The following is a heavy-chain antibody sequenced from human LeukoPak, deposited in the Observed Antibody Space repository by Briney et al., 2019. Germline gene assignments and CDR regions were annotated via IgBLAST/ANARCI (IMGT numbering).Heavy chain of an antibody. Sequence: GGSLRLSCAASGFTFSSYSMNWVRQAPGKGLEWVSAISGSGGSTYYADSVKGRFTISRDNSKNTLYLQMNSLRAEDTAVYYCAKGTPLGYYYGSGSYYFVYWGQGTLVTVSS. CDR3: AKGTPLGYYYGSGSYYFVY. V-gene: IGHV3-23*01. D-gene: IGHD3-10*01. J-gene: IGHJ4*02. CDR1: GFTFSSYS. CDR2: ISGSGGST.